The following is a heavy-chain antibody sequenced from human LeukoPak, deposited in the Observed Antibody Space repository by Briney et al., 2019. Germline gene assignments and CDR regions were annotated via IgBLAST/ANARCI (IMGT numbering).Heavy chain of an antibody. CDR1: GGSISSSSYY. J-gene: IGHJ5*02. CDR2: IHYSGST. D-gene: IGHD2-21*01. CDR3: ALWWGNKWFDP. V-gene: IGHV4-61*05. Sequence: PSETLSLTCTVSGGSISSSSYYWGWIRQPPGKGLEWIGYIHYSGSTNNNPSLRSRVTMSVDTSKRQFSLKLSSVTAADTAVYYCALWWGNKWFDPWGQGILVTVSS.